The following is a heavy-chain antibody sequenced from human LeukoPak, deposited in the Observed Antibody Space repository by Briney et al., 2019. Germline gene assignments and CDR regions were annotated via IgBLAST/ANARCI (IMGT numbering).Heavy chain of an antibody. V-gene: IGHV1-2*06. CDR1: GYTFTGYY. Sequence: ASVKVSCKASGYTFTGYYMHWVRQAPGQGLEWMGRINPNSGGTNYAQKFQGRVTMTRDTSISTAYMELSSLRSEDTAVYYCARAYCSGGSCRPYYFDYWGQGTLVTVSS. CDR3: ARAYCSGGSCRPYYFDY. CDR2: INPNSGGT. D-gene: IGHD2-15*01. J-gene: IGHJ4*02.